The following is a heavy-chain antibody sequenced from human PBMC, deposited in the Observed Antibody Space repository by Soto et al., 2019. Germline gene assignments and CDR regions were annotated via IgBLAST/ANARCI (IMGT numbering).Heavy chain of an antibody. J-gene: IGHJ6*02. V-gene: IGHV3-23*01. CDR1: GFTFSSYA. CDR3: AKPLNLRFLEWLMYYGMDV. Sequence: GGSLRLSCAASGFTFSSYAMSWVRQAPGKGLDWVSAISGSGGSTYYSDSVKGRFTISRDNSKNTLYLQMNSLRAEDTAVYYCAKPLNLRFLEWLMYYGMDVWGQGTTVTVSS. D-gene: IGHD3-3*01. CDR2: ISGSGGST.